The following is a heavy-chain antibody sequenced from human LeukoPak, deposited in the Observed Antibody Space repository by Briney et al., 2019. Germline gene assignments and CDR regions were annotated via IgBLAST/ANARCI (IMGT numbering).Heavy chain of an antibody. D-gene: IGHD1-26*01. Sequence: GGSLRLSCAASGFTFDDYAMHWVRQGAGKSLEWVCLINENGDIAYYGDSVRGRFTVSRDNAKNSLYLQMNSLTTEDTALYYCAKARWEPNFDYWGQGTLVTVSS. CDR1: GFTFDDYA. V-gene: IGHV3-43*02. J-gene: IGHJ4*02. CDR3: AKARWEPNFDY. CDR2: INENGDIA.